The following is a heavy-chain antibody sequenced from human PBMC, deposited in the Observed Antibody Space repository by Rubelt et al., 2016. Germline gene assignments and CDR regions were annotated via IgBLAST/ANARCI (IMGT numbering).Heavy chain of an antibody. CDR2: ISGSGGST. CDR1: GFTFSSYA. J-gene: IGHJ4*02. D-gene: IGHD2-2*01. Sequence: EVQLLESGGGLVQPGGSLRLSCAASGFTFSSYAMSWVRQAPGKGLEWVSAISGSGGSTYYADSVKGRFTISRDNSKNTLYLQMNSLRAEDTAVYYCARGKPPTGGYQLGHFDYWGQGTLVTVSS. CDR3: ARGKPPTGGYQLGHFDY. V-gene: IGHV3-23*01.